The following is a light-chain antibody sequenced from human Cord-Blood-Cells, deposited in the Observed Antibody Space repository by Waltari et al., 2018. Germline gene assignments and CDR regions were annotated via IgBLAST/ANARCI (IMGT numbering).Light chain of an antibody. J-gene: IGKJ2*01. CDR1: QSVSSN. CDR2: GAS. V-gene: IGKV3-15*01. Sequence: EIVMTQSPATLSVSPGERATLSCRASQSVSSNLAWYQQKPGQAPRLLIYGASTRATGSPARFSGSGSWTEFTLTINSLHSEDFAVYYCQQYNNWPPYTFGQGTKLEIK. CDR3: QQYNNWPPYT.